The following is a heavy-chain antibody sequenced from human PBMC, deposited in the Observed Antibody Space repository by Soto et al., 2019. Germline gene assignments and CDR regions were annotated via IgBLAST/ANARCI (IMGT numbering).Heavy chain of an antibody. CDR1: GGSISSSSYY. V-gene: IGHV4-39*01. CDR2: IYYSGST. J-gene: IGHJ6*02. Sequence: SETLSLTCTVSGGSISSSSYYWGWIRQPPGKGLEWIGSIYYSGSTYYNPSLKSRVTISVDTSKNQFSLKLSSVTAADTAVYYCARPGGEDYYYYGMDVWGQGTTVTVSS. D-gene: IGHD3-10*01. CDR3: ARPGGEDYYYYGMDV.